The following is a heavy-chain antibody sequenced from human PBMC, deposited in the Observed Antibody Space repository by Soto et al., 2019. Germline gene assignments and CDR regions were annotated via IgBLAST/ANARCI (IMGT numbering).Heavy chain of an antibody. J-gene: IGHJ5*02. CDR1: GGTFSSYA. V-gene: IGHV1-69*01. CDR3: ARGIVVVISATPYNWFDP. CDR2: IIPIFGTA. Sequence: QVQLVQSGAEVKKPGSSVKVSCKASGGTFSSYAISWVRQAPGQGREWMGGIIPIFGTANYAQKFQGRVTITADESTSTAYMELSSLRSEDTAVYYCARGIVVVISATPYNWFDPWGQGTLVTVSS. D-gene: IGHD3-22*01.